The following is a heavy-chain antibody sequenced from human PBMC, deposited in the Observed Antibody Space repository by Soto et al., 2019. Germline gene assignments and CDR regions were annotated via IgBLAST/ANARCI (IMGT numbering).Heavy chain of an antibody. CDR2: TYYRSRWYN. J-gene: IGHJ6*03. D-gene: IGHD1-7*01. CDR3: AGTTSHQWYYMDV. CDR1: GDSVSSNSAA. Sequence: QVQLQESGPGLVKPSQTLSLTCAISGDSVSSNSAAWNWIRLSPSRGLEWLARTYYRSRWYNDYAVFVRSRITVNPDTSKNQFSLQPTSVTPEDTAVYYCAGTTSHQWYYMDVWGKGTTVTVSS. V-gene: IGHV6-1*01.